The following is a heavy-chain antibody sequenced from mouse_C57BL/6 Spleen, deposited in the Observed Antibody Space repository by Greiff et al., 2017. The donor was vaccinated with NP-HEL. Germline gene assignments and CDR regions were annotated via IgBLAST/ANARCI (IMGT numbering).Heavy chain of an antibody. CDR3: TTRGSSSYYAMDY. V-gene: IGHV14-4*01. D-gene: IGHD1-1*01. Sequence: VQLQQSGAELVRPGASVKLSCTASGFNIKDDYMHWVKQRPEQGLEWIGWIDPENGDTEYASKFQGKATITADTSSNTAYLKLSSLTSEDTAVYYCTTRGSSSYYAMDYWGQGTSVTVSS. CDR1: GFNIKDDY. CDR2: IDPENGDT. J-gene: IGHJ4*01.